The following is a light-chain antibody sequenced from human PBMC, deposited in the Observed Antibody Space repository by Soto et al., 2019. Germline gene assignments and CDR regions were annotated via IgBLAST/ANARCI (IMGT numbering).Light chain of an antibody. CDR2: DTS. J-gene: IGKJ1*01. CDR1: QTVGHGR. Sequence: IVLTQSPGTLSLSPGERATLSCRADQTVGHGRLAWYQKKPGQAPRLLLYDTSSRATGVPDRFSGSGSGTDFSLTISRLEPEDFAVYYCQQYGNSKSFGQGTKVEIK. CDR3: QQYGNSKS. V-gene: IGKV3-20*01.